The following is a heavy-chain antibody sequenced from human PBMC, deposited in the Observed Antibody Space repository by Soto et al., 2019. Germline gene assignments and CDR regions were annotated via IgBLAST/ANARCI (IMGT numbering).Heavy chain of an antibody. D-gene: IGHD1-26*01. CDR2: ISYDGSNK. J-gene: IGHJ4*02. CDR3: ARVRGWELLTSMGDY. V-gene: IGHV3-30-3*01. Sequence: QVQLVESGGGVVQPGRSLRLSCAASGFTFSSYAMHWVRQAPGKGLEWVAVISYDGSNKYYADSVKGRFTISRDNSKNTLYLQMNSLRAEDTAVYYCARVRGWELLTSMGDYRGQGTLVTVSS. CDR1: GFTFSSYA.